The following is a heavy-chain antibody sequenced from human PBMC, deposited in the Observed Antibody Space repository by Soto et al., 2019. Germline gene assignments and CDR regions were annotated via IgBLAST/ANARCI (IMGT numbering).Heavy chain of an antibody. D-gene: IGHD1-1*01. J-gene: IGHJ5*02. Sequence: SVKVSCKASGGTFSSYAISWVRQAPGQGLEWMGGIIPIFGTANYAQKFQGRVTITADESTSTAYMELSSLRSEDTAVYYCASSLKLERRAWFDPCGQGTLVTVSS. CDR1: GGTFSSYA. CDR2: IIPIFGTA. CDR3: ASSLKLERRAWFDP. V-gene: IGHV1-69*13.